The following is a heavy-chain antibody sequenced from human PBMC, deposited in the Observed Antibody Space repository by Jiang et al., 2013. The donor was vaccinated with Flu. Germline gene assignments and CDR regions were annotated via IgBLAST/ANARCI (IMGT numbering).Heavy chain of an antibody. J-gene: IGHJ4*02. CDR1: GGSISSYY. D-gene: IGHD6-13*01. V-gene: IGHV4-59*08. Sequence: GSGLVKPSETLSLTCTVSGGSISSYYWSWIRQPPGKGLECIGYIYYRGSTHYNPSLKSRVTISVDSSKNQFSLKLSSVTAADTAVYYCARILAASVTIDYVGPGNPGPPSP. CDR2: IYYRGST. CDR3: ARILAASVTIDY.